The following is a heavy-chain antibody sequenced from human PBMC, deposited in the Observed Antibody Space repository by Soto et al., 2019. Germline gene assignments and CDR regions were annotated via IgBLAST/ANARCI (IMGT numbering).Heavy chain of an antibody. V-gene: IGHV3-30*18. CDR2: ISYDGSNK. CDR1: GFTFSSYG. Sequence: GGSLRLSCAASGFTFSSYGMHWVRQAPGKGLEWVAVISYDGSNKYYADSGKGRFTISRDNSKNTLYLQMNSLRAEDTAVYYCAKDYPARFRGAFDIWGQGTMVTVSS. D-gene: IGHD3-3*01. CDR3: AKDYPARFRGAFDI. J-gene: IGHJ3*02.